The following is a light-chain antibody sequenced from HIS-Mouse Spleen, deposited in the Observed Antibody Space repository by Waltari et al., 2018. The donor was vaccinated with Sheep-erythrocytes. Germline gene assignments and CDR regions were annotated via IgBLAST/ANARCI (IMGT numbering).Light chain of an antibody. Sequence: QSALTQPPSASGSPGQSVTIPCTGTSSDVGGYNYVALYQQHPGKAPKLMFYEVSKRPSGVPDRFSGSKSGNTASLTVSGLQAEDEADYYCSSYAGSNNWVFGGGTKLTVL. V-gene: IGLV2-8*01. CDR3: SSYAGSNNWV. J-gene: IGLJ3*02. CDR1: SSDVGGYNY. CDR2: EVS.